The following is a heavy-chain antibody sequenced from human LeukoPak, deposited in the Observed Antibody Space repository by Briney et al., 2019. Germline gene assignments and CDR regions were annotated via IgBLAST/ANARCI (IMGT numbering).Heavy chain of an antibody. CDR1: GGSISSDY. CDR3: ARVSVVYGMDL. D-gene: IGHD5/OR15-5a*01. V-gene: IGHV4-59*01. CDR2: MFYTGST. J-gene: IGHJ6*02. Sequence: PETPSLTCSVSGGSISSDYWAWIRQPPGKGLDWIGYMFYTGSTNYNPSFKSRVTISLATSKKQFSLNLSSVTAADTAIYYCARVSVVYGMDLWGRGTTVTVSS.